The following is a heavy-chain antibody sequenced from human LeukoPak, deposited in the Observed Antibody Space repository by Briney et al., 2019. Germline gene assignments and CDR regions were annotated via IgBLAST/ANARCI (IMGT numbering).Heavy chain of an antibody. V-gene: IGHV4-4*07. Sequence: SETLSLTCTVSGGSISSYYWSWIRQPAGKGLEWIGRIYTSGGTNYNPSLKSGGTMSVDTCKKQFSLKLSSLIAAETVVCYCARDLDLGGFGEFGTDDAFHIWGQGTMVTVSS. CDR2: IYTSGGT. J-gene: IGHJ3*02. CDR1: GGSISSYY. CDR3: ARDLDLGGFGEFGTDDAFHI. D-gene: IGHD3-10*01.